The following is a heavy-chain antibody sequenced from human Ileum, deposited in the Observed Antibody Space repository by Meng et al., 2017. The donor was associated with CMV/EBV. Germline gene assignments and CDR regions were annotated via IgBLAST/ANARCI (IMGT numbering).Heavy chain of an antibody. J-gene: IGHJ5*02. CDR1: GDSRSSNSHY. D-gene: IGHD6-13*01. CDR2: MYYSGST. CDR3: VRVVIAAGTDWFDP. V-gene: IGHV4-39*02. Sequence: HLQLQGSGPGLVNPAATLSRTCTVSGDSRSSNSHYWGWIRLPPGKGLEFIASMYYSGSTYYNPSLKSRTTISLDTSKNQFSLNLTSVTAADTAVYYCVRVVIAAGTDWFDPWGQGTLVTVSS.